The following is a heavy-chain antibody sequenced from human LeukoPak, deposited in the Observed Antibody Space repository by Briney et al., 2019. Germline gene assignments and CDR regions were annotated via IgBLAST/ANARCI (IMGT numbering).Heavy chain of an antibody. J-gene: IGHJ4*02. CDR2: MYPGGSDI. D-gene: IGHD3-10*01. V-gene: IGHV5-51*01. CDR3: ATSPHGCADY. CDR1: GYSFTSYW. Sequence: GESLKISCKGSGYSFTSYWIGWVRQTPGRGLEWMGIMYPGGSDIRYSPSFQGQVTISADKSISTGYLQWSSLKASDTAMYYCATSPHGCADYWGQGTLVTVSS.